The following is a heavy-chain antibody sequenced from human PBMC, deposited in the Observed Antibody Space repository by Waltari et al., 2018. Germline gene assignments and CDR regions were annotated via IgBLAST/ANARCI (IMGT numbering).Heavy chain of an antibody. CDR3: ASSLPAVLDY. Sequence: QVQLQESGPGLVKPSGTLSLACAVSGGSISTTNCCSWVRQSPGKGLEWIGEVCHSGSTSYKPSLRSRVSISLEKSKNQFSLNLSSVTAADTAIYYCASSLPAVLDYWGQGTLVTVSS. J-gene: IGHJ4*02. CDR2: VCHSGST. D-gene: IGHD2-2*01. V-gene: IGHV4-4*02. CDR1: GGSISTTNC.